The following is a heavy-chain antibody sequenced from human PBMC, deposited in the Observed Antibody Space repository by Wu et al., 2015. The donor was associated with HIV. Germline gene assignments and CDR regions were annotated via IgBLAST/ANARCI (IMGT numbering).Heavy chain of an antibody. J-gene: IGHJ6*02. Sequence: QVQLVQSGAEVKKPGASVKVSCKASGYTFTTYDIYWVRQATGQGLEWMGWMNPNSGNTGYAQKFQGRVTMTRNTSISTAYMELSRLRYGDGAVYYCARDIHTFYFGPGSHGYYYYYAMDIWGRGTTVIVSS. D-gene: IGHD3-10*01. V-gene: IGHV1-8*01. CDR1: GYTFTTYD. CDR2: MNPNSGNT. CDR3: ARDIHTFYFGPGSHGYYYYYAMDI.